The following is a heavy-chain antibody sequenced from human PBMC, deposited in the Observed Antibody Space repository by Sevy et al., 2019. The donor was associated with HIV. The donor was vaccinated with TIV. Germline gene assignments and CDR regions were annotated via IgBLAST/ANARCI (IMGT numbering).Heavy chain of an antibody. J-gene: IGHJ4*02. D-gene: IGHD6-19*01. CDR3: ARARYTSGWGYFDY. Sequence: GGSLRLSCAASGFTFSDYYMSWIRQAPGKGLEWVSYISTSSIYTNYADSVKGRFTISRDNAKSSLYLQMNSLRAEDTAVYYCARARYTSGWGYFDYWGQGTLVTVSS. CDR2: ISTSSIYT. CDR1: GFTFSDYY. V-gene: IGHV3-11*06.